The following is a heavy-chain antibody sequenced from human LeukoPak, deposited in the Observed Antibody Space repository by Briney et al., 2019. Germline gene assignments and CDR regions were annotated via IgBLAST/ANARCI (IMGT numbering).Heavy chain of an antibody. J-gene: IGHJ6*02. Sequence: SETLSLTCTVSGGSISSYYWSWIRQPPGKGLEWIGYIYYSGSTNYNPSLKSRVTISVDTSKNQFSLKLSSVTAADTAVYYCARSRVIYGGGSPWSMDVWGQGTTVTVSS. D-gene: IGHD2-15*01. V-gene: IGHV4-59*01. CDR1: GGSISSYY. CDR2: IYYSGST. CDR3: ARSRVIYGGGSPWSMDV.